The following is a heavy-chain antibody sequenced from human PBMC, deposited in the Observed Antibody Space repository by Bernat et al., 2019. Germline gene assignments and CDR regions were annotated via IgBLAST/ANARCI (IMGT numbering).Heavy chain of an antibody. Sequence: EVQLVESGGGLVQPGGSLRLSCAASGFTFSSYEMNWVRQAPGKGLEWVSYISSSGSTIYYSDLVKGRFTISRDNAKNSLYMQMNSLRAEDTAVYYCARALRRVPDAFDIWGQGTMVTVSS. CDR2: ISSSGSTI. D-gene: IGHD4-17*01. CDR3: ARALRRVPDAFDI. V-gene: IGHV3-48*03. J-gene: IGHJ3*02. CDR1: GFTFSSYE.